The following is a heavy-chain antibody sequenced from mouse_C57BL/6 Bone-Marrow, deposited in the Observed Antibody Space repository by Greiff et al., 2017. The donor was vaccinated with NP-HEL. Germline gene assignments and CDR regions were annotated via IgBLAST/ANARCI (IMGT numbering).Heavy chain of an antibody. CDR3: ARGAQAALAY. Sequence: QVQLKQSGPELVKPGASVKISCKASGYRFTSYYIHWVKQRPGQGLEWIGWIYPGSGNTKYNEKFKGKATLTADTSSSTAYMQLSSLTSEDSAVYYCARGAQAALAYWGQGTLVTVSA. V-gene: IGHV1-66*01. CDR2: IYPGSGNT. D-gene: IGHD3-2*02. J-gene: IGHJ3*01. CDR1: GYRFTSYY.